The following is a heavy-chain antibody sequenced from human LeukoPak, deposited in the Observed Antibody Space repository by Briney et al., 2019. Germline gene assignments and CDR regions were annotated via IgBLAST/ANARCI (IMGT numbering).Heavy chain of an antibody. CDR1: GGSISSYY. J-gene: IGHJ3*02. Sequence: SETLSLTCTVSGGSISSYYWSWIRQPPGKGLEWIGYIYYRGSTNYNPSLKSRVTMSVDTSKNQFSLKLSSVTAADTAVYYCARGDSSGYYSAHAFDIWGQGTMVTVSS. V-gene: IGHV4-59*01. CDR3: ARGDSSGYYSAHAFDI. CDR2: IYYRGST. D-gene: IGHD3-22*01.